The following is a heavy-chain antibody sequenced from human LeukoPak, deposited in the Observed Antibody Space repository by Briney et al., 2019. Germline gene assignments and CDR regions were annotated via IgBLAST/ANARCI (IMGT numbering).Heavy chain of an antibody. V-gene: IGHV3-7*01. CDR3: ARENNSPGYYYGMDV. CDR2: IKQDGSEK. Sequence: GGSLRLSCAASGFTFSSYWMSWVRQAPGKGLEWVANIKQDGSEKHYVDSVKGRFTISRDNAKNSLYLQMNSLRAEDTAVYYCARENNSPGYYYGMDVWGQGTTVTVSS. J-gene: IGHJ6*02. D-gene: IGHD2-2*01. CDR1: GFTFSSYW.